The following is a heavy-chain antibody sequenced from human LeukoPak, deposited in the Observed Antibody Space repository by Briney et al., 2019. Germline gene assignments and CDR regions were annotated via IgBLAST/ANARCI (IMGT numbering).Heavy chain of an antibody. CDR2: INPNSGGT. J-gene: IGHJ4*02. Sequence: ASVKVSCKASGYTFTGYYMHWVRQAPGQGLEWMGWINPNSGGTNYAQKFQGRVTMTRDTSISTAYMELSRLRSDDTAVYYCARIQVAQNCSGGSCHRYLDYWGQGTLVTVSS. V-gene: IGHV1-2*02. CDR3: ARIQVAQNCSGGSCHRYLDY. D-gene: IGHD2-15*01. CDR1: GYTFTGYY.